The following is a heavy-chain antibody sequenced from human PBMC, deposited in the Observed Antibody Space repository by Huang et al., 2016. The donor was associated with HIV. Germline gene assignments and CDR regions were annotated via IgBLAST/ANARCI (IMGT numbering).Heavy chain of an antibody. CDR2: MGSSSSYI. V-gene: IGHV3-21*06. J-gene: IGHJ6*02. CDR3: ARPQGDKVRGIIRSYYYYYGMDV. CDR1: GFTFTNYA. D-gene: IGHD3-10*01. Sequence: EVQLVESGGGLVKPGGSLRLACVASGFTFTNYAMNWVRQAPGKGLEWVSAMGSSSSYIYYADSVKGRFTISRDDAKNSLYLQMNSLRAEDTAVYYCARPQGDKVRGIIRSYYYYYGMDVWGRGTTVTVSS.